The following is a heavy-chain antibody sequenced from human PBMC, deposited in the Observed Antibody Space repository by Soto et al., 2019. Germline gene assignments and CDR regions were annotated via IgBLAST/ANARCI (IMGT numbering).Heavy chain of an antibody. J-gene: IGHJ6*02. D-gene: IGHD5-18*01. Sequence: GASVKVSCKASGGTFSSYAISWVRQAPGQGLEWMGGIIPIFGTANYAQKFQGRVTITADESTSTAYMELSSLRSEDTAVYYCARDGYSYGFYYYYYGMDVWGQGTTVTVSS. CDR3: ARDGYSYGFYYYYYGMDV. CDR1: GGTFSSYA. V-gene: IGHV1-69*13. CDR2: IIPIFGTA.